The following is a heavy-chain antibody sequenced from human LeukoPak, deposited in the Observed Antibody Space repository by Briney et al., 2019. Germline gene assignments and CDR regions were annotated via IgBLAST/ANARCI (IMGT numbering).Heavy chain of an antibody. CDR1: GFPFDDHW. J-gene: IGHJ4*02. CDR2: MKYDGIEK. D-gene: IGHD5-24*01. CDR3: AREGREGYNYPALDF. V-gene: IGHV3-7*05. Sequence: TGGSLRLSCAASGFPFDDHWMAWVRQVPGKGLEWVANMKYDGIEKYYVDSVKGRFTVSRDNAENSLSLQMHSLRAEDTAVYYCAREGREGYNYPALDFWGQGILVTVSS.